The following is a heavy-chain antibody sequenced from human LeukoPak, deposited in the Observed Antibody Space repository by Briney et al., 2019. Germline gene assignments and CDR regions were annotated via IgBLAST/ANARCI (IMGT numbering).Heavy chain of an antibody. D-gene: IGHD4-23*01. V-gene: IGHV3-23*01. CDR2: MSGNSDST. J-gene: IGHJ1*01. CDR1: GFSVSTDA. CDR3: AKFSPYGGNSY. Sequence: GGSLRLSCAVSGFSVSTDAMSWVRQASGKGLEWDSGMSGNSDSTYYGDSVRGRFTIARDNSKNTLYLQMNSLRAEDTAIYYCAKFSPYGGNSYWGQGTLVTVSS.